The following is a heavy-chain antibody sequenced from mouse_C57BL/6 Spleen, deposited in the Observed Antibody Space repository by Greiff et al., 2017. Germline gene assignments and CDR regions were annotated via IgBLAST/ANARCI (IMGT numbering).Heavy chain of an antibody. D-gene: IGHD1-1*01. CDR2: INPSNGGT. CDR1: GYTFTSYW. V-gene: IGHV1-53*01. Sequence: VQLQQPGTELVKPGASVKLSCKASGYTFTSYWMHWVKQRPGQGLEWIGNINPSNGGTNYNEKFKSKATLTVDQSSSTAYMQLISLTSEDSAVYYCARSPYYYGSSYVYFDGWGTGTTVTVSS. CDR3: ARSPYYYGSSYVYFDG. J-gene: IGHJ1*03.